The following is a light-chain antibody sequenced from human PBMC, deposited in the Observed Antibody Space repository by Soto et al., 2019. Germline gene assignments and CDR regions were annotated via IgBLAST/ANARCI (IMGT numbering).Light chain of an antibody. Sequence: QSALTQPCSVSGSPGQSVTISCTGTSSDVGAYKYVSWYQQLPGKAPKLMLYDVNKRPSGVPHRFSGSKSGNTASLTISGLQAEDEADYYCSSYAGSYTVVFGGGTKLTVL. CDR2: DVN. J-gene: IGLJ2*01. CDR1: SSDVGAYKY. CDR3: SSYAGSYTVV. V-gene: IGLV2-11*01.